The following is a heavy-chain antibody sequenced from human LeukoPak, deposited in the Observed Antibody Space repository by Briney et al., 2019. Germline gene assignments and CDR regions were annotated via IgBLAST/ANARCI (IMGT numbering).Heavy chain of an antibody. CDR2: IYYSGST. V-gene: IGHV4-39*01. D-gene: IGHD6-13*01. Sequence: TFSNYWMSWVRQPPGKGLEWIGSIYYSGSTYYNPSLKSRVTISVDTSKNQFSLKLSSVTAADTAVYYCARPAAGPRDLDYWGQGTLVTVPP. CDR3: ARPAAGPRDLDY. J-gene: IGHJ4*02. CDR1: TFSNYW.